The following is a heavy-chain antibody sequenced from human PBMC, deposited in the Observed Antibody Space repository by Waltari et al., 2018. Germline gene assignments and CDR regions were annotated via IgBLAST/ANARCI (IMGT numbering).Heavy chain of an antibody. J-gene: IGHJ5*02. D-gene: IGHD3-16*01. V-gene: IGHV3-23*03. CDR2: VIYSGGTT. Sequence: EVQLLESGGGLVQPGGSLRLSCAASGFTFNNYAMSWVRQAPGKGLGWVSVIYSGGTTYYADSVKGRFTISRDNSKNTLYLQMNSLRPEDTAVYHCAKEDFGGVDHWGQGTLVTVSS. CDR1: GFTFNNYA. CDR3: AKEDFGGVDH.